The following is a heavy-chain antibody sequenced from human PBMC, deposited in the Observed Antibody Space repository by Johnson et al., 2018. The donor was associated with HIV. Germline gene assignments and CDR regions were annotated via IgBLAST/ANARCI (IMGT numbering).Heavy chain of an antibody. CDR2: IYSGGST. V-gene: IGHV3-53*01. CDR1: GFTVRSNY. D-gene: IGHD1-26*01. Sequence: VQLVESGGGLIQPGGSLRLSCAASGFTVRSNYMSWVRQAPGRGLEWVSVIYSGGSTYYADSVKGRFTISRDNSKNTLYLQMNSLRAEDTALYYCAKGRMGASGSYNVGGQGTMVTVSS. J-gene: IGHJ3*01. CDR3: AKGRMGASGSYNV.